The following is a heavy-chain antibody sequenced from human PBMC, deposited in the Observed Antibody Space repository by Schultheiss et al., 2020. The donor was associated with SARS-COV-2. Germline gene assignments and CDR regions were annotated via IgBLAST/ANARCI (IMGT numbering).Heavy chain of an antibody. CDR2: ISRSGNTI. CDR3: ARDWTETFDY. D-gene: IGHD3/OR15-3a*01. V-gene: IGHV3-11*04. CDR1: GFTFSDYY. J-gene: IGHJ4*02. Sequence: GGSLRLSCAASGFTFSDYYMTWIRQAPGKGLEWVSCISRSGNTINYANSVKGRFTISRDNAKNSLYLQMNSLRAEDTAVYYCARDWTETFDYWGQGTLVTVSS.